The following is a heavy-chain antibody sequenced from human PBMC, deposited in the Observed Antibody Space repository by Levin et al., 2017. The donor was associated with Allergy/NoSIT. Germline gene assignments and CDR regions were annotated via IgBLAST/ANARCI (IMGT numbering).Heavy chain of an antibody. CDR1: GYIFTDHY. V-gene: IGHV1-2*02. Sequence: AASVKVSCKASGYIFTDHYMHWVRQAPGQGPEWIGWINANNGGTNYEQKFQGRVTLTRDTSISTAYMELSSLIFDDTATYYCARVAITGYYSDFWGQGTLVTVSS. CDR3: ARVAITGYYSDF. J-gene: IGHJ4*02. CDR2: INANNGGT. D-gene: IGHD3-9*01.